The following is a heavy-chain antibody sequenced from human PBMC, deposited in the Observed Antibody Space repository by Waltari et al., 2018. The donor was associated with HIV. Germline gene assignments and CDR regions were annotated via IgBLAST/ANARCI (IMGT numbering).Heavy chain of an antibody. Sequence: EVQLVESGGGLVQPGGSLRLSCAASGFTFSSYWMTWVRQAPGKGLEWVANKKQDGSGKYYADSVKGRFTISRDNAKNSLYLQMNSLRAEDTAVYYCASLYCSGGSCYDYWGQGTLVTVSS. J-gene: IGHJ4*02. V-gene: IGHV3-7*01. CDR1: GFTFSSYW. CDR3: ASLYCSGGSCYDY. D-gene: IGHD2-15*01. CDR2: KKQDGSGK.